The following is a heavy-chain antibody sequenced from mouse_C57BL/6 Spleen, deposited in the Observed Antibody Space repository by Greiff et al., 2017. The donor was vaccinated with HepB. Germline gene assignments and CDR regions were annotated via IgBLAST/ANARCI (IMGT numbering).Heavy chain of an antibody. J-gene: IGHJ1*03. V-gene: IGHV3-8*01. D-gene: IGHD1-1*01. Sequence: EVMLVESGPGLAKPSQTLSLTCSVTGYSITSDYWNWIRKFPGNKLEYMGYISYSGSTYYNPSLKSRISITRDTSKNQYYLQLNSVTTEDTATYYCARGLYYYGSSYGYFDVWGTGTTVTVSS. CDR1: GYSITSDY. CDR2: ISYSGST. CDR3: ARGLYYYGSSYGYFDV.